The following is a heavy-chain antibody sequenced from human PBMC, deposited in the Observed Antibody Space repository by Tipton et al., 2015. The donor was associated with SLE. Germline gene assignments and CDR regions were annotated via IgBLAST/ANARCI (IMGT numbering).Heavy chain of an antibody. CDR3: ARGDYYFDY. CDR1: GGSISRYY. Sequence: TLSLTCTVSGGSISRYYWSWIPQPAGKGPEWIGRIYTSGSTNYNPSLKRRVTMSVDTSKNQFSLKLSAVTAADTAVYYCARGDYYFDYWGQGTLVTVSS. J-gene: IGHJ4*02. V-gene: IGHV4-4*07. CDR2: IYTSGST. D-gene: IGHD2-21*02.